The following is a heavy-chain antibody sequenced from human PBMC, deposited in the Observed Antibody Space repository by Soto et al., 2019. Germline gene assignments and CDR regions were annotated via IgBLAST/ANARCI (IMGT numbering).Heavy chain of an antibody. D-gene: IGHD2-15*01. CDR1: GGSITSGSNY. Sequence: QLQLQESGPGLVKPSETLSLTCTVSGGSITSGSNYWGWIRQPPGKGLEWIGSMYYSGSTYNNPSLRSRVTLSVDTSKNQFSLNLRSVTAADTAVYYCASHRLVVVPATNYFDYWGQGTLVTVSS. J-gene: IGHJ4*02. CDR2: MYYSGST. V-gene: IGHV4-39*01. CDR3: ASHRLVVVPATNYFDY.